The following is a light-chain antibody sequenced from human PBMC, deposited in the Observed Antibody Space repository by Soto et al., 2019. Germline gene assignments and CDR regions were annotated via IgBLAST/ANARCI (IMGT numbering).Light chain of an antibody. CDR3: QQYNDWPPWT. Sequence: EIVMTRSPATLSVSPGERATLSCRASQSVRSDLAWYQQRPGQAPRLLIYGASTRATGIPARFSGSGSGTEFTLTISSLQSEDFALYYCQQYNDWPPWTFGQGTKVEIK. CDR1: QSVRSD. V-gene: IGKV3-15*01. CDR2: GAS. J-gene: IGKJ1*01.